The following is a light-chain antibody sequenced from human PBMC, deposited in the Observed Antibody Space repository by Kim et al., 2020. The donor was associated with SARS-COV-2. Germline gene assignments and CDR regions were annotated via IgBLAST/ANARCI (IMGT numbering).Light chain of an antibody. J-gene: IGLJ3*02. CDR3: QSYDSSNWV. V-gene: IGLV6-57*02. CDR2: EDN. Sequence: GKTVTISCTGSSGSIASNYVQWYQQRPGSAPTTVIYEDNQRPSGVPDRFSGSIDSSSNSASLIISGLKTEDEADYYCQSYDSSNWVFGGGTKLTVL. CDR1: SGSIASNY.